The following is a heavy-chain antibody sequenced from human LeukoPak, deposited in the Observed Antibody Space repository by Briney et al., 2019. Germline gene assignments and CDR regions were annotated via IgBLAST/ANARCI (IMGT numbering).Heavy chain of an antibody. CDR1: GYTLIHYL. CDR2: VDPEDGKT. CDR3: ATLAMLSTSFHFDH. D-gene: IGHD2-8*01. V-gene: IGHV1-69-2*01. J-gene: IGHJ4*02. Sequence: GATVKISCKASGYTLIHYLMDWGRQAPGKAPECMGRVDPEDGKTIYAERFRDRVTITADRSTDTVYLEVTRHSSVYTAVYLCATLAMLSTSFHFDHWGQGTLVTVSS.